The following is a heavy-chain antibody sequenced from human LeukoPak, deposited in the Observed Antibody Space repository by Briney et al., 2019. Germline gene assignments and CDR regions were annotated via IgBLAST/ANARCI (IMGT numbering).Heavy chain of an antibody. J-gene: IGHJ4*02. CDR3: ARSVKMPTIVH. CDR1: GYTFTTYY. CDR2: SNTSGGST. D-gene: IGHD5-24*01. V-gene: IGHV1-46*03. Sequence: ASVKVSCKASGYTFTTYYMHWVRQAPAQGLEWMGISNTSGGSTSYAQKFQGRVTMTRDTSTSTVYMELSSLRSYDTAIYYCARSVKMPTIVHWGQGTLVSVSS.